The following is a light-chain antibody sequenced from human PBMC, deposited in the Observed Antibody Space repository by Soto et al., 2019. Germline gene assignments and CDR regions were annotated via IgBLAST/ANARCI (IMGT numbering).Light chain of an antibody. Sequence: EIVLTQSPATLSLSPGERATLSCSASQSISSYLAWYQHKPGQAPRLLIYDASNRATGIPARFSGSGSGTDFTLTISSLEPEDFAVYFCQHRGNWPLTFGGGTKVDI. CDR3: QHRGNWPLT. CDR1: QSISSY. V-gene: IGKV3-11*01. J-gene: IGKJ4*01. CDR2: DAS.